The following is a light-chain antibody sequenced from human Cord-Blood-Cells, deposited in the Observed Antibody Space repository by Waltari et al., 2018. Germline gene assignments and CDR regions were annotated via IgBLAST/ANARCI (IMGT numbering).Light chain of an antibody. J-gene: IGLJ2*01. CDR1: SSDVGGYNY. V-gene: IGLV2-14*01. Sequence: QSALNQPASVSGSPGQSITISCTGTSSDVGGYNYVSWYQQHPGKAPKRMIYDVSNRPSVVSNRFSVSKSANTASLPISGLQAEDEAYYYCSSYTSSSTLVFGGGTKLTVL. CDR3: SSYTSSSTLV. CDR2: DVS.